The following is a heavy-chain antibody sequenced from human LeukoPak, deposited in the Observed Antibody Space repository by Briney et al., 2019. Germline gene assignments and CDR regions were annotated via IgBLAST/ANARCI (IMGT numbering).Heavy chain of an antibody. V-gene: IGHV3-30*04. CDR3: AKAPTSSGYSGDAFDI. J-gene: IGHJ3*02. Sequence: GRSLRLSCAASGFTFSSYAMHWVRQAPGKGLEWVAVISYDGSNKYYADSVKGRFTISRDNSKNTLYLQMNSLRAEDTAVYYCAKAPTSSGYSGDAFDIWGQGTMVTVSS. CDR2: ISYDGSNK. D-gene: IGHD3-22*01. CDR1: GFTFSSYA.